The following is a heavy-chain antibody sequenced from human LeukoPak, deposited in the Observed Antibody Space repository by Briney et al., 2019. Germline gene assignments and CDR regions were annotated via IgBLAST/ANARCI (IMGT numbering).Heavy chain of an antibody. CDR3: AHINAWGSCSLFDY. CDR1: GVSLSTNGVG. V-gene: IGHV2-5*01. Sequence: CGPTLVNPTQTLTLTCTFSGVSLSTNGVGVGWIRQPPGKALEWLALIYWNDDKRYSPSLKSRLTITRDTSRNRVGLTMTNMDPVDAGTYYCAHINAWGSCSLFDYWGQGTLVTVSS. J-gene: IGHJ4*02. CDR2: IYWNDDK. D-gene: IGHD3-16*01.